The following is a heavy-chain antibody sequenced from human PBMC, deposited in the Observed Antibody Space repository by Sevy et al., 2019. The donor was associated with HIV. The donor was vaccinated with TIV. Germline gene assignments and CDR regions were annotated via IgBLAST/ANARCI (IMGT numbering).Heavy chain of an antibody. D-gene: IGHD2-15*01. V-gene: IGHV3-7*01. CDR3: VRAIQLAASY. Sequence: GGSLRLSCEASAITFRDYWMNWVRQAPGKGLEWVANINPDGSKIYYADSVKGRFTISRDYAKNSVFLQMTSLRAEDTAVYYCVRAIQLAASYWGQGMLVTVSS. CDR2: INPDGSKI. CDR1: AITFRDYW. J-gene: IGHJ4*02.